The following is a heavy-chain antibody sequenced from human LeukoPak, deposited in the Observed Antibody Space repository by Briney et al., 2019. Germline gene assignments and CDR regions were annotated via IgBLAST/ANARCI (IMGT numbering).Heavy chain of an antibody. CDR3: ASLARPDP. J-gene: IGHJ5*02. CDR2: INMDGSDT. D-gene: IGHD6-6*01. Sequence: AGGSLRLSCAASGFTFSSSWMHWVRQAPGKGLVWVSCINMDGSDTRYADSVKGRFTISRDNAKNTLYLQMNSLRAEDTAMYYCASLARPDPRGQGTLVTVSS. CDR1: GFTFSSSW. V-gene: IGHV3-74*01.